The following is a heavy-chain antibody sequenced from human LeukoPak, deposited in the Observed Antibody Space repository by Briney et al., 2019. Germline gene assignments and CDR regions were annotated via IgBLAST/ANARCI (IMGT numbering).Heavy chain of an antibody. J-gene: IGHJ4*02. CDR3: AKDFLPTTRAVGY. CDR1: GFTFSNYA. D-gene: IGHD3-3*01. Sequence: PGGSLRLSCAASGFTFSNYAMSWVRQAPGKGLEWVSAISGSGSSTYSADSVKGRFTISRDNSKNTLYLQMNSLRAEDTAVYYCAKDFLPTTRAVGYWGQGTLVTVSS. V-gene: IGHV3-23*01. CDR2: ISGSGSST.